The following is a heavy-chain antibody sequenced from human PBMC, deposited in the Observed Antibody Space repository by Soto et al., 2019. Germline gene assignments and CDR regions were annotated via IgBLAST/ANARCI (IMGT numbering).Heavy chain of an antibody. J-gene: IGHJ5*02. CDR3: ARCPIDHNWFDP. D-gene: IGHD3-9*01. Sequence: SETLSLTCTVSGSDITTYYWSWLRQSPGKGLEWIGHIYDTGSTTYNPSLKSRVTISVDTSNKQFSLRLASVTAADTAVYYCARCPIDHNWFDPWGQGTLVTVSS. V-gene: IGHV4-59*01. CDR2: IYDTGST. CDR1: GSDITTYY.